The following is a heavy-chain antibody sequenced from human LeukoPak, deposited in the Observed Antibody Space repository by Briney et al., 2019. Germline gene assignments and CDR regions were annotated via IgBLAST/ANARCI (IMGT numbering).Heavy chain of an antibody. CDR3: ARQRSSGWYTPYYYYYMDV. Sequence: ASVKVSCKASGYTFTSYGVSWVRQAPGQGLEWMGWISAYNGNTNYAQKLQGRVTMTTDTSTSTAYMELRSLRSDDTAVYYCARQRSSGWYTPYYYYYMDVWGKGTTVTVSS. D-gene: IGHD6-19*01. V-gene: IGHV1-18*01. J-gene: IGHJ6*03. CDR2: ISAYNGNT. CDR1: GYTFTSYG.